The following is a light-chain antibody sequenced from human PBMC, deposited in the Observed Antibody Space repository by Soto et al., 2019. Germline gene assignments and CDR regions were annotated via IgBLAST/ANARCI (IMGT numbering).Light chain of an antibody. CDR3: SSYTRSSTLV. V-gene: IGLV2-14*03. CDR2: DVS. J-gene: IGLJ3*02. CDR1: SSDVGGYNY. Sequence: QSALTQPASVSGSPGQSITISCTGTSSDVGGYNYVSWYQQHPGKAPKLMLYDVSERTSGVSNRFSGSKSGNTASLTISGLQAEDEADYYCSSYTRSSTLVFGGGTKVTVL.